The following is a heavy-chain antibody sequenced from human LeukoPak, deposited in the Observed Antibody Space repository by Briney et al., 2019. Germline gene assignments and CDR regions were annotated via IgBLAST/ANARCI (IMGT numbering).Heavy chain of an antibody. J-gene: IGHJ6*03. V-gene: IGHV1-46*01. Sequence: ASVKVSCKASGYTFTRYYMHWVRQAPGQGLEWMGIINPSGGSTSYAQKFQGRVTMTRDMSTSTVYMEMSSLRSEDTAVYYCARDRDDDCGLGSYPTGYMDVWGKGTTVTVSS. CDR2: INPSGGST. CDR1: GYTFTRYY. CDR3: ARDRDDDCGLGSYPTGYMDV. D-gene: IGHD3-10*01.